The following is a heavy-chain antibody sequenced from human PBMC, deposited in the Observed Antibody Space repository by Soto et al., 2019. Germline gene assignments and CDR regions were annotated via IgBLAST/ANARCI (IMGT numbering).Heavy chain of an antibody. CDR1: GDSISRNYW. V-gene: IGHV4-4*02. D-gene: IGHD6-13*01. CDR3: ARAAIVAGSYCIAY. J-gene: IGHJ4*02. CDR2: VYHSGSP. Sequence: QVQLQESGPGLVRPSATLSLTCAVSGDSISRNYWWSWVRQPPGKGLEWIGEVYHSGSPNYNSSLXSXVAXSVDKSNNQFSLKLSSVTAADTATYYCARAAIVAGSYCIAYWGQGTLVIVSS.